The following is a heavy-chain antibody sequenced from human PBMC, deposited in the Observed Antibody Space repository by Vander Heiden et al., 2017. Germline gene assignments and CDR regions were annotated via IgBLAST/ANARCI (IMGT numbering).Heavy chain of an antibody. V-gene: IGHV3-48*02. CDR3: ATNPLGSTWYYFDY. CDR1: GPTLSSYN. J-gene: IGHJ4*02. D-gene: IGHD6-13*01. CDR2: ISTSSSTI. Sequence: EVQPVESGGGLVQPGGSLSLSCSASGPTLSSYNMTWVRQVPGKGLEWVSYISTSSSTIYYADSVKGRFTISRDNAKNSLYLQMNSLRDEDTAVYYCATNPLGSTWYYFDYWGQGTLVTVSS.